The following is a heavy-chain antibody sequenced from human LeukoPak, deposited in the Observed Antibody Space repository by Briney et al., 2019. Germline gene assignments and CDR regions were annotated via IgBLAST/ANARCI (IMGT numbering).Heavy chain of an antibody. CDR3: ARTLYYDFWSGYQSHDAFDI. Sequence: SETLSLTCAVYGGSFSGYYWSWIRQPPGKGLEWIGYIYYSGSTNYNPSLKSRVTISVDTSKNQFSLKLSSVTAADTAVYYCARTLYYDFWSGYQSHDAFDIWGQGTMVTVSS. J-gene: IGHJ3*02. CDR1: GGSFSGYY. D-gene: IGHD3-3*01. CDR2: IYYSGST. V-gene: IGHV4-59*01.